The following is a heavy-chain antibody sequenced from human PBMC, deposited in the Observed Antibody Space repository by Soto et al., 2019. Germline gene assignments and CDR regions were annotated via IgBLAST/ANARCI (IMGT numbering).Heavy chain of an antibody. CDR1: GDSIGGVGY. CDR3: ARSGVGGIVIRSNWFDS. D-gene: IGHD3-10*01. CDR2: ISSSGST. J-gene: IGHJ5*01. V-gene: IGHV4-31*03. Sequence: SETLSLTCTVSGDSIGGVGYWSWIRQFPGRGLEWIGCISSSGSTYYNPALNNRISLSLDTSQNQFSLKLLSVTAAATAIYYCARSGVGGIVIRSNWFDSMGQGPLVTVSS.